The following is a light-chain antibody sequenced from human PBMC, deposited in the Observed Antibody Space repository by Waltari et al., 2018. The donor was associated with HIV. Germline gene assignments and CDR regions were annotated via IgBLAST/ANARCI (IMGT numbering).Light chain of an antibody. CDR3: QVWDTTTDQYV. V-gene: IGLV3-21*04. CDR2: YDT. Sequence: YALTQPPSVSVAPGRTAGIACEGNNIGDKSVHWYQQKPGQAPILGIYYDTGRPSGIPERFSGSNSGNTASLIISRVEAGDEADYYCQVWDTTTDQYVFGTGTKVTV. J-gene: IGLJ1*01. CDR1: NIGDKS.